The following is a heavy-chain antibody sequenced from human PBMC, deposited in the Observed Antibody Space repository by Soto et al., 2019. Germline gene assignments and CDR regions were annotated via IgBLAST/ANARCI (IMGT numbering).Heavy chain of an antibody. CDR2: ISSSSGTI. D-gene: IGHD2-15*01. CDR3: ARGRGAAPYDY. V-gene: IGHV3-48*02. J-gene: IGHJ4*02. Sequence: EVQLVESGGGLVQPGGSLRLSCAASGFTFRSHSMHWVRQAPGKGLEWVSHISSSSGTIYYADSVKGRFTISRDNAKNSLSLQMNSLRDEDTAVYYCARGRGAAPYDYWGQGTLVTVSS. CDR1: GFTFRSHS.